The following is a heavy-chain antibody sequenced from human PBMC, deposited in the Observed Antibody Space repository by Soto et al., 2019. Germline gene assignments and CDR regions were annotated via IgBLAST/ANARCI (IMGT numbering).Heavy chain of an antibody. V-gene: IGHV3-30*18. Sequence: QVQLVESGGGVVQPGRSLRLSCAASGFTFSSYGMHWVRQAPGKGLEWVAVISYDGSNKYYADSVKGRFTISRDNSKNTLYLQMTSLRAEDTAVYYCAKADTGDFWSGYIDYWGQGTLVTVSS. CDR1: GFTFSSYG. CDR3: AKADTGDFWSGYIDY. J-gene: IGHJ4*02. D-gene: IGHD3-3*01. CDR2: ISYDGSNK.